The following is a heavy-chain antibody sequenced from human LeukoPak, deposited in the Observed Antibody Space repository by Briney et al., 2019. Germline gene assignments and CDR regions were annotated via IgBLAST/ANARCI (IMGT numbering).Heavy chain of an antibody. V-gene: IGHV4-34*01. CDR1: GGSFSGYY. CDR3: ARVKAVAGTLPHLLDY. J-gene: IGHJ4*01. Sequence: PSETLSLTCAVYGGSFSGYYWSWIRQPPGKVLEWIGEINHRGSTSYNPSLKSRLTISKDKFKNQFSLKLTSVTVADTAVYFCARVKAVAGTLPHLLDYWGQGTLVTVSS. D-gene: IGHD6-19*01. CDR2: INHRGST.